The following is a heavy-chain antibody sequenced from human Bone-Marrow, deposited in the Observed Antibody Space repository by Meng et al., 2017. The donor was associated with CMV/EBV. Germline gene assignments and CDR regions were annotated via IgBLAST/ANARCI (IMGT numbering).Heavy chain of an antibody. J-gene: IGHJ6*02. CDR1: GYTFTSYY. CDR3: ARDGGADYYYYYGMDV. CDR2: INPSDGST. V-gene: IGHV1-46*01. Sequence: ASVKVSCKASGYTFTSYYVHWVRRAPGQGLEWMGIINPSDGSTVYPEKFQNRITMTRDTSTGTVYMELSGLRSEDSAVYYCARDGGADYYYYYGMDVWGQGTTVTVSS. D-gene: IGHD1-26*01.